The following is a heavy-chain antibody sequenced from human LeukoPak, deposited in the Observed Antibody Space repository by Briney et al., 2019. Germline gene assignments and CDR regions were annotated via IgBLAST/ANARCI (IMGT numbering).Heavy chain of an antibody. CDR1: GFTFSSYA. D-gene: IGHD3-10*01. Sequence: GGSLRLSCAASGFTFSSYAMSWVRQAPGKGLEWVSAISGSGGSTYYADSVKGRFTISGDNSKNTLYLQMNGLRAEDTAVYYCARDTGWFGEFDYWGQGTLVTVSS. CDR3: ARDTGWFGEFDY. J-gene: IGHJ4*02. V-gene: IGHV3-23*01. CDR2: ISGSGGST.